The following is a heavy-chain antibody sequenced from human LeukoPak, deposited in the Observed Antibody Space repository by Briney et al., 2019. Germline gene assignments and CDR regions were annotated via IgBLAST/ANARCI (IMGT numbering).Heavy chain of an antibody. CDR2: IYTSGST. Sequence: SQTLSLTCTVSGGSISSGSYYWSWIRQPAGKGLEWIGRIYTSGSTNYNPSLKSRVTISVDTSKNQFSLKLSSVTAADTAVYYCARGDNYDILTGPFDYWGQGTLVTVSS. J-gene: IGHJ4*02. CDR1: GGSISSGSYY. D-gene: IGHD3-9*01. CDR3: ARGDNYDILTGPFDY. V-gene: IGHV4-61*02.